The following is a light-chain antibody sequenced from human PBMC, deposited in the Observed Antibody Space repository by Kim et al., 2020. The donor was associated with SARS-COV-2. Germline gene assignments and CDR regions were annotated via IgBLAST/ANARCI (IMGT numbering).Light chain of an antibody. Sequence: QSALTQPPSASRSPGQSVTISCTGITGDVGGYNYVSWYQQHPGKAPKLMIYEVSKRPSGVPDRFSGSKSGNTASLTVSGLQAEDEADYYCSAYAGSNTWVFGGGTKLTVL. CDR2: EVS. J-gene: IGLJ3*02. CDR3: SAYAGSNTWV. CDR1: TGDVGGYNY. V-gene: IGLV2-8*02.